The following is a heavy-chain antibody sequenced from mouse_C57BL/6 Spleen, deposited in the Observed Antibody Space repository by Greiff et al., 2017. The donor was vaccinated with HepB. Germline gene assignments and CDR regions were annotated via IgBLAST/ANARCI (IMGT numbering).Heavy chain of an antibody. J-gene: IGHJ2*01. CDR1: GFTFSSYA. D-gene: IGHD2-5*01. Sequence: EVNVVESGEGLVKPGGSLKLSCAASGFTFSSYAMSWVRQTPEKRLEWVAYISSGGDYIYYADTVKGRFTISRDNARNTLYLQMSSLKSEDTAMYYCTRDPGYSNYDDYFDYWGQGTTLTVSS. CDR3: TRDPGYSNYDDYFDY. V-gene: IGHV5-9-1*02. CDR2: ISSGGDYI.